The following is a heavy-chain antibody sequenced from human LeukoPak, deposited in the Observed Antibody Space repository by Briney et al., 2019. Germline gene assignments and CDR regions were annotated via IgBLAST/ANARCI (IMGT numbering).Heavy chain of an antibody. D-gene: IGHD4-23*01. CDR2: INTNTGNP. J-gene: IGHJ3*02. CDR1: GYTFTSYA. V-gene: IGHV7-4-1*02. CDR3: ARSATYGGNSGAFDI. Sequence: GASVKVSCKASGYTFTSYAMNWVRQAPGQGLEWMGWINTNTGNPTYAQGFAGRFVFSLDTPVSTAYLQISSLKAEDTAVYYCARSATYGGNSGAFDIWGQGTMVTVSS.